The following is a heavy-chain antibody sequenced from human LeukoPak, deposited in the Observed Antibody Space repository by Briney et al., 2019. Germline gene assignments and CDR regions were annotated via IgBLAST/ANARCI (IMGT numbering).Heavy chain of an antibody. CDR1: GFTFSSYA. CDR2: ISYDGSNK. J-gene: IGHJ4*02. CDR3: AKGIRVGATPIDY. D-gene: IGHD1-26*01. V-gene: IGHV3-30*14. Sequence: GGSLRLSCAASGFTFSSYAMHWVRQAPGKGLEWVAVISYDGSNKYYADSVKGRFTISRDNSKNTLNLQMNSLRAEDTAVYYCAKGIRVGATPIDYWGQGTLVTVSS.